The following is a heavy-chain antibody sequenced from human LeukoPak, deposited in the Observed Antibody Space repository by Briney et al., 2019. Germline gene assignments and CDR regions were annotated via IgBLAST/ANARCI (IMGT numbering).Heavy chain of an antibody. CDR2: IKQDGSEK. J-gene: IGHJ4*02. V-gene: IGHV3-7*01. CDR3: AKSPRYCTNGVCYTFDY. Sequence: PGGSLRLSCAASGFTFNSYWMSWVRQAPGKGLEWVANIKQDGSEKYYVDSVKGRFTISRDNAKNSLYLQMNSLRAEDTAVYYCAKSPRYCTNGVCYTFDYWGQGTLVTVSS. D-gene: IGHD2-8*01. CDR1: GFTFNSYW.